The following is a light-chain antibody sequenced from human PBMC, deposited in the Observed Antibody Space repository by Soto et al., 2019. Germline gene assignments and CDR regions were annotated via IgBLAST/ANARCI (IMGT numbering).Light chain of an antibody. Sequence: QSALTQPASVSGSPGQSITISCAGTSGDVGAYNFVTWFQQHPGKVPKLIIYDVSDRPSWVSDRFSGSKSGNTAYLTISGLLAEDEGDYYCVSYTTSNTMIFGGGTKVTVL. CDR2: DVS. CDR3: VSYTTSNTMI. V-gene: IGLV2-14*01. CDR1: SGDVGAYNF. J-gene: IGLJ1*01.